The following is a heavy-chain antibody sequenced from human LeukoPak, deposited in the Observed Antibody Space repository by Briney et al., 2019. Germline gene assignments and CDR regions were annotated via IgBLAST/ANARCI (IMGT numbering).Heavy chain of an antibody. CDR1: GGSISSYY. CDR2: IYISGRT. Sequence: SETLSLTCIVSGGSISSYYWSWIRQPAGRGLEWIGRIYISGRTNYNPSLKSRVTMSVDTSKNQFSLKLRSVTAADTDVYYCARAGYYYDSSAYAIDYWGQGTLVTVSS. CDR3: ARAGYYYDSSAYAIDY. V-gene: IGHV4-4*07. J-gene: IGHJ4*02. D-gene: IGHD3-22*01.